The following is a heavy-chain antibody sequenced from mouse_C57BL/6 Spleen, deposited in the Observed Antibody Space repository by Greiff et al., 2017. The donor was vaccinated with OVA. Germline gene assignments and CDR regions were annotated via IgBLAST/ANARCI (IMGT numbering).Heavy chain of an antibody. CDR3: ERWETAQYGMNCALDD. CDR1: GYTFTSYG. D-gene: IGHD3-2*02. Sequence: QVQLQQSGAELARPGASVKLSCKASGYTFTSYGISWVKQRTGQGLEWIGEIYPRSGNTYYNEKFKGKATLTADTSSSTAYMELRRLTSADSAVYVFERWETAQYGMNCALDDWGQGTSVTVSS. CDR2: IYPRSGNT. J-gene: IGHJ4*01. V-gene: IGHV1-81*01.